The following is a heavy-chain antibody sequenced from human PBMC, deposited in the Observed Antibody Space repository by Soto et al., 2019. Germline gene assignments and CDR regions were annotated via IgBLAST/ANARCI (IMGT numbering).Heavy chain of an antibody. J-gene: IGHJ6*02. CDR2: ISSTGGST. CDR3: ARAHDYDFWSGFLFYGMDV. Sequence: GSLRLSCAASRFTFSNYAMSWVRQAPGKGLEWVSGISSTGGSTYYADSVKGRFTISRDNSKNTLDLQMSSLRAEDTAIYYCARAHDYDFWSGFLFYGMDVWGQGTTVTVPS. V-gene: IGHV3-23*01. D-gene: IGHD3-3*01. CDR1: RFTFSNYA.